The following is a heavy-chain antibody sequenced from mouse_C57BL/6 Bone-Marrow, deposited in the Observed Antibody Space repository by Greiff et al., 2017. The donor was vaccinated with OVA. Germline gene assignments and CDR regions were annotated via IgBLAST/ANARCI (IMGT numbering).Heavy chain of an antibody. Sequence: EVKLVESGGDLVKPGGSLKLSCAASGFTFSSYGMSWVRQTPDKRLEWVATISSGGSYTYYPDSVKGRFTISRDNAKNTLYLQMSSLKSEDTAMYYCARRPYDYYAMDYWGQGTSVTVSS. V-gene: IGHV5-6*02. CDR2: ISSGGSYT. J-gene: IGHJ4*01. D-gene: IGHD6-5*01. CDR1: GFTFSSYG. CDR3: ARRPYDYYAMDY.